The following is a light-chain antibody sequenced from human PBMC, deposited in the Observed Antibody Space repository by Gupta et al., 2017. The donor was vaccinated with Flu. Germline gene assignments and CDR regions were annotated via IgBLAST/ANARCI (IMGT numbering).Light chain of an antibody. V-gene: IGLV1-40*01. J-gene: IGLJ2*01. CDR2: GNS. CDR1: SSNIGAGYD. Sequence: QSVLTQPPSASGAPGHRVTISCTGSSSNIGAGYDVHWYQQLPGKANKPISYGNSNRPSGVPDRFAGSKSGTSASLAITGLQAEDEAEYDCQSYDSSLSGAGFGGGTKLTVL. CDR3: QSYDSSLSGAG.